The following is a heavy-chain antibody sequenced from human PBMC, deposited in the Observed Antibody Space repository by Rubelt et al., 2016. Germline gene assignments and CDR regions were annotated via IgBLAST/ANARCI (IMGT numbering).Heavy chain of an antibody. CDR1: GYTFTGHY. J-gene: IGHJ4*02. CDR3: ARESSSGWYIDY. CDR2: LNPNSGGT. V-gene: IGHV1-2*06. D-gene: IGHD6-19*01. Sequence: QVQLVQSGAEVKKPGASVKVSCKASGYTFTGHYMHWVRQAPGQGLEWVGRLNPNSGGTNNAQKLPGRVTMTRDTSITTAYMELSRLRSDGTAVLYCARESSSGWYIDYWGQGTLVTVSS.